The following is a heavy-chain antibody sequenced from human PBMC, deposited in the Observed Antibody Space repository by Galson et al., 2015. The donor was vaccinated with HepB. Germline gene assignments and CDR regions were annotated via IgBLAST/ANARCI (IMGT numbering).Heavy chain of an antibody. V-gene: IGHV5-51*01. CDR3: ARQAYDSSGYYSFGGGMDV. CDR2: IYPGDSDT. J-gene: IGHJ6*02. D-gene: IGHD3-22*01. Sequence: QSGAEVKKPGESLKISCKGSGYSFTSYWIGWVRQMPGKGLEWMGIIYPGDSDTRYSPSFQGQVTISADKSISTAYLQWSSLKASDTAMYYCARQAYDSSGYYSFGGGMDVWGQGTTVTVSS. CDR1: GYSFTSYW.